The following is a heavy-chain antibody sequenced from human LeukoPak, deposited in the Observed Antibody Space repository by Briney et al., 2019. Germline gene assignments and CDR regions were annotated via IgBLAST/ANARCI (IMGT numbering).Heavy chain of an antibody. Sequence: SQTLSLTCAIPGDSVSSNSAAWNWIRQSPSRGLEWLGRTYYRSKWYDDYAVSVKSRITINPDTSKNQFSLQLNSVTPEDTAVYYCARGNGNYTYRAFDIWGQGTMVTVSS. D-gene: IGHD4-17*01. CDR1: GDSVSSNSAA. J-gene: IGHJ3*02. V-gene: IGHV6-1*01. CDR2: TYYRSKWYD. CDR3: ARGNGNYTYRAFDI.